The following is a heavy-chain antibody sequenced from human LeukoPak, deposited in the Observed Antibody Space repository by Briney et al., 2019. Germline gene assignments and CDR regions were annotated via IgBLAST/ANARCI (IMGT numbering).Heavy chain of an antibody. CDR3: AGRGDFDY. Sequence: GGSLRLSCAASGVSFSIYFMNWVRQAPGKGLEGVSSISRTREYIDYVDSVRGPFPISTHNPQNSVYLQMTSLRAEDTAVYFCAGRGDFDYWGQGTLVTVSA. D-gene: IGHD3-10*01. CDR1: GVSFSIYF. CDR2: ISRTREYI. J-gene: IGHJ4*02. V-gene: IGHV3-21*01.